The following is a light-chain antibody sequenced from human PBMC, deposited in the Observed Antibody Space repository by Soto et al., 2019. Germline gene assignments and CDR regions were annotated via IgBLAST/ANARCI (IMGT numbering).Light chain of an antibody. J-gene: IGKJ2*01. Sequence: DIQMTQSPSSLYASVGDRVTITCRASQSISSYLNWYQQKPGKAPKLLIYAASSLQSGVPSRFSGSGYGTHFTLTISSLQPEDFATYYCQQSYSTLYTFGQGTKLEIK. CDR1: QSISSY. CDR2: AAS. CDR3: QQSYSTLYT. V-gene: IGKV1-39*01.